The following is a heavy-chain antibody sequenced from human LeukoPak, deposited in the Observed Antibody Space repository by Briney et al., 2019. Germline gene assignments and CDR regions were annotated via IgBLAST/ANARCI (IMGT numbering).Heavy chain of an antibody. CDR3: ARAGGNKKDYYYGMDV. CDR2: IGTAGDT. CDR1: GFTFSSYD. D-gene: IGHD4-23*01. J-gene: IGHJ6*02. Sequence: TRGSLRLSCAASGFTFSSYDMHWVRQATGKGLEWVSAIGTAGDTYYPGSVKGRFTISRENAKNSLYLQMNSLRAGDTAVYYCARAGGNKKDYYYGMDVWGQGTTVTVSS. V-gene: IGHV3-13*01.